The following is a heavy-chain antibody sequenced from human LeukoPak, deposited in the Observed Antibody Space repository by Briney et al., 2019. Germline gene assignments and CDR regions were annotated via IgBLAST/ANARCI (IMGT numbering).Heavy chain of an antibody. J-gene: IGHJ4*02. CDR1: GFTFSSYA. Sequence: PGGSLRLSCAASGFTFSSYAMSWVRQAPGRGLEWVSAISGSCGSTYYADSVKGRFTISRDNSKNTLYLQMNSLRAEDTAVYYCAKDLAEMATIIDYWGQGTLVTVSS. CDR3: AKDLAEMATIIDY. CDR2: ISGSCGST. D-gene: IGHD5-24*01. V-gene: IGHV3-23*01.